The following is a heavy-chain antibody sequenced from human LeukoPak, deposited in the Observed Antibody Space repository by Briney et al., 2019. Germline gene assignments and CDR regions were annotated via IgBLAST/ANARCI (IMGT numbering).Heavy chain of an antibody. CDR2: IRSKAYGGTT. D-gene: IGHD3-10*01. J-gene: IGHJ4*02. V-gene: IGHV3-49*04. Sequence: GGSLRLSCTASGFTFGDYAMSWVRQAPGKGLEWVGFIRSKAYGGTTGYAASVKGRFTISRDDSKSIAYLQMNSLKTEDTAVYYCTREVLWFGEYGPFDYWGQGTLVTVSS. CDR3: TREVLWFGEYGPFDY. CDR1: GFTFGDYA.